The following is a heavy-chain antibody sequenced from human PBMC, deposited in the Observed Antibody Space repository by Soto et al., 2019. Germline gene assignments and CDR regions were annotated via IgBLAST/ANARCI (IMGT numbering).Heavy chain of an antibody. V-gene: IGHV3-30*18. CDR2: ISHDGSNT. Sequence: GGSLRLSCAASGFTFSAYGIHWFRQAPGKGLEWVAVISHDGSNTNYADSVKGRFTFSRDNSKDTVYLQMNSLRAEDTAVYYCAKGGRQWLVTSDFNYWGQGALVTVSS. J-gene: IGHJ4*02. D-gene: IGHD6-19*01. CDR1: GFTFSAYG. CDR3: AKGGRQWLVTSDFNY.